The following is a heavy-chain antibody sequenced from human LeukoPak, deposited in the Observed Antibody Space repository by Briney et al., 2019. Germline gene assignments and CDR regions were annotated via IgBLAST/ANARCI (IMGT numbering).Heavy chain of an antibody. V-gene: IGHV3-48*03. Sequence: QPGGSLRLSCAASGFTFSSFEMNWVRQVPGKGLEWVSYISSSGTTIYYADSVKGRFTISRDNAKNSLYLQMNSLRAEDTAVYYCARDVNWSVDYWGQGTLVTVSS. CDR2: ISSSGTTI. CDR3: ARDVNWSVDY. D-gene: IGHD1-1*01. J-gene: IGHJ4*02. CDR1: GFTFSSFE.